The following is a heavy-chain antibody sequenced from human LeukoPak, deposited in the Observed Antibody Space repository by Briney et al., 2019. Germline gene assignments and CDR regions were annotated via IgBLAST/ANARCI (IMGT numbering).Heavy chain of an antibody. CDR3: ATVRRAMIVAWGYGY. Sequence: ASVMVSCKDSGYTLTELSMHWVRQAPGKGLEWMGGFDPEDGETIYAQKFQGRVTMTEDTSTDTAYMELSSLRSEDTAVYYCATVRRAMIVAWGYGYWGQGTLVTVSS. CDR2: FDPEDGET. D-gene: IGHD3-22*01. J-gene: IGHJ4*02. CDR1: GYTLTELS. V-gene: IGHV1-24*01.